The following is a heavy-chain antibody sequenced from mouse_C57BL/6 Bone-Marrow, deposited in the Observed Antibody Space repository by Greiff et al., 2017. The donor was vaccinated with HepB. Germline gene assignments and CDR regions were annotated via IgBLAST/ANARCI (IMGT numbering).Heavy chain of an antibody. CDR2: IWSDGST. V-gene: IGHV2-6-1*01. D-gene: IGHD1-1*01. Sequence: QVQLKESGPGLVAPSQSLSITCTVSGFSLTRYGVHWVRQPPGKGLEWLVVIWSDGSTTYNSALKSRLSISKDNSKSQGFLKMNSLQTDDTAMYYCARHGDYYGSSPPFAYWGQGTLVTVSA. CDR3: ARHGDYYGSSPPFAY. CDR1: GFSLTRYG. J-gene: IGHJ3*01.